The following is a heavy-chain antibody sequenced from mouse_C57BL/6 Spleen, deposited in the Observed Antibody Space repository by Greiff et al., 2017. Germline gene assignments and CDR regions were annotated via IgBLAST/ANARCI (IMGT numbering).Heavy chain of an antibody. CDR1: GFSFNTYA. CDR2: IRSKSNNYAT. J-gene: IGHJ3*01. V-gene: IGHV10-1*01. D-gene: IGHD1-3*01. CDR3: GSIEEWGFAY. Sequence: EVQVVESGGGFVQPKGSLKLSCAASGFSFNTYAMHWVRQAPGQGLEWVARIRSKSNNYATYYGVSVKARFTISRADSASMLYLQMDNLKAEDTTICYCGSIEEWGFAYWGQGTLVTVSA.